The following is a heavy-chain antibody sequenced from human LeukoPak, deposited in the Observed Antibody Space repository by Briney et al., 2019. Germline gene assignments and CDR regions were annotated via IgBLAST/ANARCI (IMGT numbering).Heavy chain of an antibody. CDR1: GYTFTGYY. Sequence: ASVKVSCKASGYTFTGYYMHWVRQAPGQGLEWMGRINPNSGGTNYAQKFQGRVTMTRDTSISTAYTELSRLRSDDTAVYYCARDKSTGSEWGYFDYWGQGALVTVSS. CDR3: ARDKSTGSEWGYFDY. J-gene: IGHJ4*02. CDR2: INPNSGGT. D-gene: IGHD3-3*01. V-gene: IGHV1-2*06.